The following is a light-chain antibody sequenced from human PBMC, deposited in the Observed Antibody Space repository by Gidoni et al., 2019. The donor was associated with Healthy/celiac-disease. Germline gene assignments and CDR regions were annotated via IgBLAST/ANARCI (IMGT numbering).Light chain of an antibody. CDR2: GNS. CDR3: QSYDSSLSAYV. V-gene: IGLV1-40*01. CDR1: SSNIGAGYD. Sequence: QSVLTQPPSVSGAPGQRVTISCTGSSSNIGAGYDVHWYQQLPGTAPKLLIYGNSNRPSGVPDRFSGSKSGTSASLAITGLQAEEEADYYCQSYDSSLSAYVFGTGTKVTVX. J-gene: IGLJ1*01.